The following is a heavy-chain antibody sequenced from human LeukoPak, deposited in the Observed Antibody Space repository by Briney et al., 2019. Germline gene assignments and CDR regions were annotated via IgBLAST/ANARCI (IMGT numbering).Heavy chain of an antibody. CDR2: ISSNGGSA. Sequence: PGGSLRLSCSASGFTFSSYAMHWVRQAPGKGLEYVSAISSNGGSAYYADSVKGRFTISRDNSKNTLYLQMSSLRAEDTAVYYCVKDHGKYQLLWGAIDYWGQGTLVTVSS. CDR1: GFTFSSYA. D-gene: IGHD2-2*01. V-gene: IGHV3-64D*06. CDR3: VKDHGKYQLLWGAIDY. J-gene: IGHJ4*02.